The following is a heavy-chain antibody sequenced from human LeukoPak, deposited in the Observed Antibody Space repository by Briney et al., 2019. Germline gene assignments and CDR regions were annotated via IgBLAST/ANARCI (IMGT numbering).Heavy chain of an antibody. CDR2: IIPILGIA. CDR3: ATHGLGYDSSGYVDY. CDR1: GGTFSNCA. V-gene: IGHV1-69*04. J-gene: IGHJ4*02. Sequence: SVKVSCKASGGTFSNCAITWVRQAPGQGLEWMGRIIPILGIANYAQKIQGRVTIIADKSTSTAYMELSSLRSEDTAVYYCATHGLGYDSSGYVDYWGQGTLVTVSS. D-gene: IGHD3-22*01.